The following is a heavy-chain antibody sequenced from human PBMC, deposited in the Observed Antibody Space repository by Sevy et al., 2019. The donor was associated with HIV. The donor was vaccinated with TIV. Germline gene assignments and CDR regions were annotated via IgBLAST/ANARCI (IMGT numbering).Heavy chain of an antibody. Sequence: ASVKVSCKASGYTFSSYGITWVRQAPGQGLEYMGWIRNYNSNRKSAQKFQDRVTMTTDTSTSTAYMELRSLTKDDTAIYYCAGAISVVPTKEVWFDPWGQGTLVTVSS. J-gene: IGHJ5*02. D-gene: IGHD5-12*01. CDR3: AGAISVVPTKEVWFDP. CDR1: GYTFSSYG. V-gene: IGHV1-18*01. CDR2: IRNYNSNR.